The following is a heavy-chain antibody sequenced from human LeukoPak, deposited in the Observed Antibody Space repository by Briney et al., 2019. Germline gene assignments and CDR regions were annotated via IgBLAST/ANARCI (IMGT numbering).Heavy chain of an antibody. Sequence: SETLSLTCTVSGGSISDYYWSWIRQPAGKGLEWIGRIYTSGSTNYNPSLKSRLTMSVDMSKNQFSLQLSSVTPEDTAVYYCARSPNYGYIVFDYWGQGTLVTVSS. CDR3: ARSPNYGYIVFDY. V-gene: IGHV4-4*07. J-gene: IGHJ4*02. CDR2: IYTSGST. D-gene: IGHD5-18*01. CDR1: GGSISDYY.